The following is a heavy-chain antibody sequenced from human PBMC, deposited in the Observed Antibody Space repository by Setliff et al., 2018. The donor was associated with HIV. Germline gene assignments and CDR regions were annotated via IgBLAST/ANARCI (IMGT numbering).Heavy chain of an antibody. Sequence: PGGSLRLSCAASGFTFSTYAMSWVRQAPGKGLEWVSAISGSGSSTYYADSVKGRFTISRDSSKNTLYLQMNSLRAGDTAVYYCARGKYSSGWYRWFDPWGQGTLVTVSS. CDR2: ISGSGSST. V-gene: IGHV3-23*01. D-gene: IGHD6-19*01. CDR3: ARGKYSSGWYRWFDP. CDR1: GFTFSTYA. J-gene: IGHJ5*02.